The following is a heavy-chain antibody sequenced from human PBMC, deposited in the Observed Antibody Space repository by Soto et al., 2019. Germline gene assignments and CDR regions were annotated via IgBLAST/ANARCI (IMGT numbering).Heavy chain of an antibody. V-gene: IGHV1-69*02. J-gene: IGHJ4*02. D-gene: IGHD4-17*01. CDR1: GGTFSSYT. CDR3: ARAEGVYGDYVASFFDY. Sequence: QVQLVQSGAEVKKPGSSVKVSCKASGGTFSSYTISWVRQAPGQGLEWMGRIIPILGIANYAQKFQGRVTITADKSTRTADMERSSLRSEDTAVYYGARAEGVYGDYVASFFDYCRQGTLVTVSS. CDR2: IIPILGIA.